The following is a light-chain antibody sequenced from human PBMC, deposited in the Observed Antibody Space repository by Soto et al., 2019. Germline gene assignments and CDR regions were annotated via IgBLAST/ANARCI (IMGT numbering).Light chain of an antibody. CDR3: CSYAGNYTLI. Sequence: QSALTQPRSMSGSPGQSVTISCTGTSSDVGGYDYVSWYQQHPDKAPRLIIFDVTKRPSGVPDHFSGSKSGNTASLTISGLQAEDEADYYCCSYAGNYTLIFGGGTKLTVL. CDR1: SSDVGGYDY. V-gene: IGLV2-11*01. J-gene: IGLJ2*01. CDR2: DVT.